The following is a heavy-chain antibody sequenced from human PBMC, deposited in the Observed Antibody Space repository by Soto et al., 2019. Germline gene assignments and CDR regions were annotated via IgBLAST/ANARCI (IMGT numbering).Heavy chain of an antibody. D-gene: IGHD2-15*01. V-gene: IGHV3-48*02. CDR1: GFTFSAYA. Sequence: GGSLRLSCEGSGFTFSAYAMNWVRPAPGKGLEWVSYISSRSDTLYYADSVKGRFTISRDNAKNSVYLQVNNLRDEDTAVYYCARDWDIVILSVPIPNYNYGMDVWGQGTTVTVSS. CDR2: ISSRSDTL. CDR3: ARDWDIVILSVPIPNYNYGMDV. J-gene: IGHJ6*02.